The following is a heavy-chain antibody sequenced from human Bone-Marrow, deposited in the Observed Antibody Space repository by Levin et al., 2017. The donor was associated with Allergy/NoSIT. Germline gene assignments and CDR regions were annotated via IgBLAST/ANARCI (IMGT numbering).Heavy chain of an antibody. CDR3: AKDRGYCSGGTCYSGYYGIDV. Sequence: GGSLRLSCAGSGFTFGDYAMHWVRQVPGKGLEWVSGISWNRGSMGYADSVKGRFTISRDNAENSLYLQMNSLRLEDTAIYYCAKDRGYCSGGTCYSGYYGIDVWGQGTMVTVSS. CDR2: ISWNRGSM. D-gene: IGHD2-15*01. CDR1: GFTFGDYA. V-gene: IGHV3-9*01. J-gene: IGHJ6*02.